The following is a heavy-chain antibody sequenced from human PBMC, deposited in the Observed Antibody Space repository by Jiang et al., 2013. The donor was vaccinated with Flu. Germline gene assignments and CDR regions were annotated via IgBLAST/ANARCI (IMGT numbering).Heavy chain of an antibody. Sequence: QLVESGGGLVQPGGSLRLSCAASGFTFSSYSMNWVRQAPGKGLEWVSYISSSSSTIYYADSVKGRFTISRDNAKNSLYLQMNSLRAEDTAVYYCAREREDDSSGYNYWGQGTLVTVSS. CDR1: GFTFSSYS. V-gene: IGHV3-48*01. CDR3: AREREDDSSGYNY. CDR2: ISSSSSTI. J-gene: IGHJ4*02. D-gene: IGHD3-22*01.